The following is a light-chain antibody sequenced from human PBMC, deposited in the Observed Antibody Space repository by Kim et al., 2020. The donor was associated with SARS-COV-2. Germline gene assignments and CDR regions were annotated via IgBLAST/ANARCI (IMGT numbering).Light chain of an antibody. CDR1: SNSVGNQG. CDR2: RNN. V-gene: IGLV10-54*01. J-gene: IGLJ3*02. CDR3: SAWDSSLSAWV. Sequence: QAGLTQPPSVSKGLRQTATLTCTGNSNSVGNQGAAWLQQHQGHPPKLLSYRNNNRPSGISERLSASRSGNTAPLTITGLQPEDEADYYCSAWDSSLSAWVFGGGTQLTVL.